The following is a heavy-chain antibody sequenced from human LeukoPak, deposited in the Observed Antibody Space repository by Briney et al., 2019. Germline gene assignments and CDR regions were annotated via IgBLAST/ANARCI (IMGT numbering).Heavy chain of an antibody. CDR3: AREWELTVFDY. V-gene: IGHV3-21*01. CDR1: GFTFSSYS. J-gene: IGHJ4*02. D-gene: IGHD1-26*01. Sequence: GGSLRLSCAASGFTFSSYSMIWVRQAPGKGLEWVSSISSSSSYIYYADSVKGRFTISRDNAKNSLYLQMNSLRAEDTAVYYCAREWELTVFDYWGQGTLVTVSS. CDR2: ISSSSSYI.